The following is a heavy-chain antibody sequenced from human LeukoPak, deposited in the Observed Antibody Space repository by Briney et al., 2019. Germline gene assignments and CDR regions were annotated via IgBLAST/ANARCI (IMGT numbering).Heavy chain of an antibody. CDR2: IYYSRST. CDR3: ARPVGYSYGMDV. V-gene: IGHV4-39*01. D-gene: IGHD3-22*01. J-gene: IGHJ6*02. Sequence: SETLSLTCTVSGGSISSSSYYWGWIRQPPGKGLGWIGSIYYSRSTYYNPSLKSRVTISVDTSKSQYSLKLSAVTAADTAVYYCARPVGYSYGMDVWGQGTTVTVSS. CDR1: GGSISSSSYY.